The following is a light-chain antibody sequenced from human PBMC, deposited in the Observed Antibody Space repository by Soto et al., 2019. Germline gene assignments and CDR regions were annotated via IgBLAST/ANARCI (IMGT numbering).Light chain of an antibody. CDR2: ENN. CDR3: QSYDSDFVV. Sequence: FMLTQPHSVSESPGKTLSISCTRSSGSIANNYVQWYQQRPGSAPTTVIYENNQGLSGVPDRFSGSTDGSSNSAALTISGLQTEDEADYYCQSYDSDFVVFGGGTKLTVL. J-gene: IGLJ2*01. CDR1: SGSIANNY. V-gene: IGLV6-57*04.